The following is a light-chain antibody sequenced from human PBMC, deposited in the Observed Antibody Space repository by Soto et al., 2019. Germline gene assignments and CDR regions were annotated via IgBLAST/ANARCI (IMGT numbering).Light chain of an antibody. J-gene: IGKJ2*01. CDR3: LQYNSLPYT. Sequence: DIQVTQSPSTLSAFVGDRVILTCRASQNVNIWLAWYQQSPRKAPKLLIYKTSSLESGVPSRFSGSGSGTEFTLTISSLETDDFGTYFCLQYNSLPYTFGQGTKLEIK. CDR2: KTS. V-gene: IGKV1-5*03. CDR1: QNVNIW.